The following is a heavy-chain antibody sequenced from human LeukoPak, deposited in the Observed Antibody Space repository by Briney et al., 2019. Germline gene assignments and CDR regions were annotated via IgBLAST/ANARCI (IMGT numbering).Heavy chain of an antibody. J-gene: IGHJ4*02. Sequence: ASVNVSCKASGYTFTSYGISWVRQAPGQGLEWMGWITAYNGNTNYAQKLQGRVTMTTDTSTSTAYMELRSLRSDDTAVYYCARDLGRSGSYENFDYWGQGTLVTVSS. D-gene: IGHD1-26*01. CDR3: ARDLGRSGSYENFDY. CDR1: GYTFTSYG. V-gene: IGHV1-18*01. CDR2: ITAYNGNT.